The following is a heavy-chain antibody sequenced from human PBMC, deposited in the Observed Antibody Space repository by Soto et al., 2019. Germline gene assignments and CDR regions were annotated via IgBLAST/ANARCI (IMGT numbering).Heavy chain of an antibody. D-gene: IGHD1-26*01. CDR1: GYTFTTYW. V-gene: IGHV5-51*01. Sequence: KISCQGSGYTFTTYWIGWVRQMPGKGLEWMGIIYPDDSDIRYSPSFQAQVTISADKSISTAYLQWSSLKASDTAIYYCARLKYSGSYYGPVDFWGQGTLVTVSS. CDR3: ARLKYSGSYYGPVDF. J-gene: IGHJ4*02. CDR2: IYPDDSDI.